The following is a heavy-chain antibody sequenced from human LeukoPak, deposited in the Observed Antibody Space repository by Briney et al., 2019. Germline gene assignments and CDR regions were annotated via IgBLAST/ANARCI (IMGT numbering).Heavy chain of an antibody. J-gene: IGHJ4*02. V-gene: IGHV3-48*03. CDR2: ISSSGSTI. D-gene: IGHD3-22*01. CDR3: ARVRGNYYDSSGLYYFDY. Sequence: GGSLRLSCAASGFTFSSYEMNWVRQAPGKGLEWVSYISSSGSTIYYADSVKGRFTISRDNAKNSLYLQMNSLRAEDTAVYYCARVRGNYYDSSGLYYFDYWGQGTLVTVSS. CDR1: GFTFSSYE.